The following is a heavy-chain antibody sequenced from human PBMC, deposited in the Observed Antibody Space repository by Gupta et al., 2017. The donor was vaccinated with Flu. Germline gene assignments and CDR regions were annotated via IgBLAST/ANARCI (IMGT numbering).Heavy chain of an antibody. CDR1: GGSISSSSYY. J-gene: IGHJ6*02. D-gene: IGHD4-17*01. V-gene: IGHV4-39*01. CDR3: ASPLAHDYGDYGPNYYYYGMDV. Sequence: QLQLQESGPGLVKPSETLSLTCTVSGGSISSSSYYWGWIRQPPGKGLEWIGSIYYSGSTYYNPSLKSRVTISVDTSKNQFSLKLSSVTAADTAVYYCASPLAHDYGDYGPNYYYYGMDVWGQGTTVTVSS. CDR2: IYYSGST.